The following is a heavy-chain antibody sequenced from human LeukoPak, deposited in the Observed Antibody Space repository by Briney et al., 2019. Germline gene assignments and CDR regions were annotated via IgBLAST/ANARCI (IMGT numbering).Heavy chain of an antibody. CDR2: ISSLSGTR. V-gene: IGHV3-48*01. D-gene: IGHD2-8*02. Sequence: GGSLRLSCAASGFTFGSYSMNWVRQAPGKGLEWVSFISSLSGTREYADSVKGRFTIYRDNAKNSLYLQMNSLRAEDTAVYYCTKAPLRSCTGAFCYPFDYWSQGTLVTVSS. CDR3: TKAPLRSCTGAFCYPFDY. J-gene: IGHJ4*02. CDR1: GFTFGSYS.